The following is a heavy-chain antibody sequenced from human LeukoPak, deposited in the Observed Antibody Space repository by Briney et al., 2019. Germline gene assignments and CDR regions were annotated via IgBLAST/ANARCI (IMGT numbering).Heavy chain of an antibody. CDR1: GFTFSSYA. J-gene: IGHJ6*03. V-gene: IGHV3-23*01. CDR3: ARGSATTLYYYHYMDV. CDR2: ISGSGGSA. D-gene: IGHD1-26*01. Sequence: GGSLRLSCAASGFTFSSYAMSWVRQAPGKGLEWVSAISGSGGSAYYADSVKGRFTISRDNSKNTLYLQMDSLRPEDTAVYYCARGSATTLYYYHYMDVWGKGTTVTVSS.